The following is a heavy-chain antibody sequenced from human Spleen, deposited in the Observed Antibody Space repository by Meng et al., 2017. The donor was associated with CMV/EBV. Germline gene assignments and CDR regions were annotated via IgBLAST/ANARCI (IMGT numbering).Heavy chain of an antibody. CDR2: INPNSGNT. D-gene: IGHD2-2*03. CDR1: GYTFTDYY. Sequence: ASVKVSCKASGYTFTDYYMHWVRQAPGQGLEWLGWINPNSGNTGYAQKFQGRVTMTRNTSISTAYMELSSLRSEDTAVYYCARDGYCSSTSCFSWFDPWGQGTLVTVSS. V-gene: IGHV1-8*02. J-gene: IGHJ5*02. CDR3: ARDGYCSSTSCFSWFDP.